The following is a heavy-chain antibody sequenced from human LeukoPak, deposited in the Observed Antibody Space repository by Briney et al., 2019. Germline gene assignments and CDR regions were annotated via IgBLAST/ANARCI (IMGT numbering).Heavy chain of an antibody. CDR2: MKGDGSEK. Sequence: PGGSLRLSCAASGFTFSSNWMTWVRQAPGKGLEWVDGMKGDGSEKKYVDSVKGRFTISRDNAKNSLYLEMNSLRAEDTAVYYCANGGWYSEYWGQGTLVTVSS. CDR1: GFTFSSNW. D-gene: IGHD2-15*01. V-gene: IGHV3-7*03. J-gene: IGHJ4*02. CDR3: ANGGWYSEY.